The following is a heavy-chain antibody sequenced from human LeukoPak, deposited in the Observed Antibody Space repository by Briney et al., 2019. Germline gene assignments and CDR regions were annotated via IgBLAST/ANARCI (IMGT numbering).Heavy chain of an antibody. CDR1: GFTFSSYA. V-gene: IGHV3-23*01. CDR3: AKDRQLPQPRFELDY. Sequence: GGSLRLSCAASGFTFSSYAMSWVRQAPGKGLEWVSAISGSGGSTYYADSVKGRFTISRDNSKNTLYLQINSLRAEDTAVYYCAKDRQLPQPRFELDYWGQGTLVTVSS. J-gene: IGHJ4*02. D-gene: IGHD5-24*01. CDR2: ISGSGGST.